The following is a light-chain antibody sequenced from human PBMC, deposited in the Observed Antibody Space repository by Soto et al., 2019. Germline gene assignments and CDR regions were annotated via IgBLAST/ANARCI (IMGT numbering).Light chain of an antibody. CDR1: QTISSW. J-gene: IGKJ1*01. CDR3: QHYNIYSGT. Sequence: DIQMTQSPSSLSASVGDRVTITCRASQTISSWLAWYQQKPGKAPKLLIYKASTLKSGVPSRFSGSGSGTEFTLTISSLQPDDFATYYCQHYNIYSGTFGQGTKVDI. CDR2: KAS. V-gene: IGKV1-5*03.